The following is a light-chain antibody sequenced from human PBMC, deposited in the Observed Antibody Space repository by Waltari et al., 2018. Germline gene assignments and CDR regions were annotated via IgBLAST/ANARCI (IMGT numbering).Light chain of an antibody. CDR3: CSYAGSSTHVL. J-gene: IGLJ2*01. Sequence: QSALPQPASVSGSPGPSITISCTGTSSDVGGYHYVSWYQQYPDKAPKLMLYDVSKRPSGVSNRFSGSKSGNTPSLTISGLQAEDEADYYCCSYAGSSTHVLFGGGTKLTVL. V-gene: IGLV2-23*02. CDR1: SSDVGGYHY. CDR2: DVS.